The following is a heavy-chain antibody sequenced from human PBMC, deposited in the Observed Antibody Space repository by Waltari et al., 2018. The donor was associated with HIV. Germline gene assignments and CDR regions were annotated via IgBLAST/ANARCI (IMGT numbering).Heavy chain of an antibody. Sequence: QVQLQQWGAGLLKPSETLSLTCAVYGGSFSGYYWSWIRQPPGKGLEWIGEIKHSGSTNYNPSLKSRVTISVDTSKNQFSLKLSSVTAADTAVYYCARHSSSWYYFDYWGQGTLVTVSS. D-gene: IGHD6-13*01. CDR2: IKHSGST. CDR3: ARHSSSWYYFDY. CDR1: GGSFSGYY. J-gene: IGHJ4*02. V-gene: IGHV4-34*01.